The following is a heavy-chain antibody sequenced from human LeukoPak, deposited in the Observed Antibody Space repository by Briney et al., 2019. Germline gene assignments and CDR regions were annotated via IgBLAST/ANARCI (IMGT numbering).Heavy chain of an antibody. J-gene: IGHJ6*03. CDR2: IYPGDSDT. CDR3: ARQTTSSWYLNRAYMDV. V-gene: IGHV5-51*01. D-gene: IGHD6-13*01. CDR1: GYSFNTYR. Sequence: GESLKISCKASGYSFNTYRIVWVRQMPGKGPECMGIIYPGDSDTKYSPSFQGQVTISADKSINTAYLQWSSLKASDTAMYFCARQTTSSWYLNRAYMDVWGKGTTVTVSS.